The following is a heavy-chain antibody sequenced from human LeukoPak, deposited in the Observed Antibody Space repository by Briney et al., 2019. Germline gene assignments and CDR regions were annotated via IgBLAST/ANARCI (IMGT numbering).Heavy chain of an antibody. D-gene: IGHD4-23*01. Sequence: GGSLRLSCAASGFTFDDYGMSWVRQAPGKGLEWVSGINWNGGSTGYADSVKGRFTISRDNAKNSLFLQMNSLRAEDTAVYYCTREQDREASATVVGDYWGQGTLVTVSS. CDR1: GFTFDDYG. V-gene: IGHV3-20*04. J-gene: IGHJ4*02. CDR2: INWNGGST. CDR3: TREQDREASATVVGDY.